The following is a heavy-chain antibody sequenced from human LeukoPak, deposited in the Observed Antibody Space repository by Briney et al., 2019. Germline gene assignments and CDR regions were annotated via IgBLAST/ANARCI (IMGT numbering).Heavy chain of an antibody. J-gene: IGHJ4*02. V-gene: IGHV5-51*01. CDR3: ARQNYYGSGSYIYY. Sequence: GESLKISCKGSGYSFTSYWIGWGRQMPGGGREWMGSFYPGGADTRYSPSFQGQVTISADKSISTAYLQWSSLQASDTAMYYCARQNYYGSGSYIYYWGQGTLVTVSS. CDR2: FYPGGADT. CDR1: GYSFTSYW. D-gene: IGHD3-10*01.